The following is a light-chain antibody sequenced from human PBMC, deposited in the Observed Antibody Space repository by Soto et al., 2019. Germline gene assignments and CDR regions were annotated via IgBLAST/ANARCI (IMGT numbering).Light chain of an antibody. V-gene: IGKV1-39*01. CDR3: QQSYSTVLIT. CDR2: AAS. CDR1: QSISKY. J-gene: IGKJ5*01. Sequence: DIQMTQSPSSLSASVGDRVTITCRASQSISKYLNWYQQKPGKAPKLLIYAASSLQGGVPSRFSGSGSGIDFTLTISSLQPEDFGTYYCQQSYSTVLITFGQGTRLEIK.